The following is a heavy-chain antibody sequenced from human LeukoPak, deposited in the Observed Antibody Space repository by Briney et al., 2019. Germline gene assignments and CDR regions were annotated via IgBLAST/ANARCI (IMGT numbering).Heavy chain of an antibody. V-gene: IGHV1-2*02. CDR1: GYTFTGYY. CDR2: INTHSGGT. CDR3: ARTRQPYYYYSSGCLDY. D-gene: IGHD3-22*01. J-gene: IGHJ4*02. Sequence: ASQRISCKASGYTFTGYYMCWVSHTPGQGLVRMGWINTHSGGTNYAQKFQGRVTMTRDTSISTAYMELSRLRSDDTAVYYCARTRQPYYYYSSGCLDYWGQGTLVTVSS.